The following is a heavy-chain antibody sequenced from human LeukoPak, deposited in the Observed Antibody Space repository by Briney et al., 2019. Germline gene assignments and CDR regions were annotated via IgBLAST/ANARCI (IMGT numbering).Heavy chain of an antibody. CDR1: GFTFSSYS. CDR3: AKDRCTNGVCYLVGPYYFDY. D-gene: IGHD2-8*01. Sequence: PGGSLRLSCAASGFTFSSYSMSWVRQAPGKGLEWVSAISGSGGSTYYADSVKGRFTISRDNSKNTLYLQMNSLRAEDTAVYYCAKDRCTNGVCYLVGPYYFDYWGQGTLVTVSS. J-gene: IGHJ4*02. CDR2: ISGSGGST. V-gene: IGHV3-23*01.